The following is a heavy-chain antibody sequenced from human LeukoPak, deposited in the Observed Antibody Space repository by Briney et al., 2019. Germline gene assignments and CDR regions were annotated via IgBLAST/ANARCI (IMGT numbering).Heavy chain of an antibody. CDR1: GGSIRSSSYY. D-gene: IGHD2-2*01. J-gene: IGHJ5*02. V-gene: IGHV4-39*01. Sequence: PSETLSLTCTVSGGSIRSSSYYWGWIRQPPGKGLEWIGNIYYSGSTYYNPSLKSRVTISVDTSKNQFSLKLSSVTAADTAVYYCARGPNCSTTRCHTDNWFDPWGQGTLVTVSS. CDR2: IYYSGST. CDR3: ARGPNCSTTRCHTDNWFDP.